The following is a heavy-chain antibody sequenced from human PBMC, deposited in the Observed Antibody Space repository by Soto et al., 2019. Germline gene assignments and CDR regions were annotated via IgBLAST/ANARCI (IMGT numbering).Heavy chain of an antibody. J-gene: IGHJ4*02. CDR2: IIPIFGTA. V-gene: IGHV1-69*13. D-gene: IGHD6-6*01. CDR3: ASPTHASSSAAIFDY. CDR1: GGTFSSYA. Sequence: ASVKVSCKASGGTFSSYAISWVRQAPGQGLEWMGGIIPIFGTANYAQKFQGRVTITADESTSTAYMELSSLRSEDTAVYYCASPTHASSSAAIFDYWGQGTLVTVSS.